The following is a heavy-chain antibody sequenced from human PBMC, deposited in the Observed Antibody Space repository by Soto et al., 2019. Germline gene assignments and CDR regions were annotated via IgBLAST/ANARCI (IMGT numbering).Heavy chain of an antibody. CDR3: AREYYSSGTH. CDR1: GFTFSTYW. Sequence: EVQLVESGGGLVQPGGSLRLSCAASGFTFSTYWMQWVRQVPGEGLVWVSSISENGGITTYADSVKGRFTISRDNAKNTLYLKMHGLRVEDTAIYYCAREYYSSGTHWGQGTLVNVST. V-gene: IGHV3-74*01. D-gene: IGHD3-10*01. J-gene: IGHJ1*01. CDR2: ISENGGIT.